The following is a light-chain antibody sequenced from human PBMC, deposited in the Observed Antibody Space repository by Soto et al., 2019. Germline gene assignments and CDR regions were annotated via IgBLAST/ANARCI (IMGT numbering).Light chain of an antibody. J-gene: IGKJ2*01. CDR1: QTIANN. CDR3: QQYNNWPPYT. Sequence: ETVMTQSPATLSVSPGERATLSCRASQTIANNLAWYQQRPGQAPRPLIYGASTRATGIPARFSGSGSGTEFTLTISSLQSEDFAVYYCQQYNNWPPYTFGQGTKLEIK. CDR2: GAS. V-gene: IGKV3-15*01.